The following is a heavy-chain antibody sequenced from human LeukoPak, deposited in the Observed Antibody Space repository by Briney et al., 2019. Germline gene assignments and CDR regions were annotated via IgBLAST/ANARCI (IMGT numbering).Heavy chain of an antibody. J-gene: IGHJ4*02. D-gene: IGHD3-10*01. CDR1: GFTMSHYG. Sequence: GGSLRLSCAASGFTMSHYGVSWVRQAPGKGLEWISGIRSAVETTHYADSVKGRFIISRDNSRNTVFLQMNRLRPEDTAVYYCVKEAYYGWGSSPTFYFDNWAREPGSPSPQ. CDR2: IRSAVETT. CDR3: VKEAYYGWGSSPTFYFDN. V-gene: IGHV3-23*01.